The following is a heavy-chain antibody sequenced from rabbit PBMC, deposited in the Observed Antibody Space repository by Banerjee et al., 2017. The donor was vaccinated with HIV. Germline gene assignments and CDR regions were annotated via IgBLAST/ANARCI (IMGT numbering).Heavy chain of an antibody. CDR1: GFSLSSYA. J-gene: IGHJ3*01. CDR2: IYTGSGST. Sequence: QEQLEESGGGLVKPEGSLTLTCTVSGFSLSSYAMSWVRQAPGKGLEWIACIYTGSGSTYYASWAKGRFTISKTSSTTVTLQMTSLTAADTATYFCARGGSSYETRLDLWGPGTLVTVS. V-gene: IGHV1S45*01. D-gene: IGHD8-1*01. CDR3: ARGGSSYETRLDL.